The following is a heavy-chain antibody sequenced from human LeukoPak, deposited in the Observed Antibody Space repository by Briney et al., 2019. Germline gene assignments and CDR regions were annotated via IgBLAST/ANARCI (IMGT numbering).Heavy chain of an antibody. CDR3: ARGGNRFGGFYFDY. CDR1: ADSLSSGGRY. Sequence: TSETLSLTCTVSADSLSSGGRYWAWIRQFPGKGLESIGFIHHSGRSRHNPSLKDRVAISVDTSRRQFALKLSSVTAADTAMYYCARGGNRFGGFYFDYWGQGIQVIVSS. V-gene: IGHV4-31*03. CDR2: IHHSGRS. D-gene: IGHD3-10*01. J-gene: IGHJ4*02.